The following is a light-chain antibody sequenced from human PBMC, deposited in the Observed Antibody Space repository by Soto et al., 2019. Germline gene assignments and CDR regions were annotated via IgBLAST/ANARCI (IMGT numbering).Light chain of an antibody. J-gene: IGKJ4*01. CDR1: QSISTF. Sequence: DIQMTQTPSTLSAYVGDRVIITCRASQSISTFLNWYQQKTGKAPGLLIYAASSLETGIPARFSGTGSGTEFTLTISSLEPEDFATYYCQQPCNTPLTFGRGTK. CDR2: AAS. CDR3: QQPCNTPLT. V-gene: IGKV1-39*01.